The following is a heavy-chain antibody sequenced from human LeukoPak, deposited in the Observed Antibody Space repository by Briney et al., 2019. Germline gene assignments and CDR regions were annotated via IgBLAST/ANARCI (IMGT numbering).Heavy chain of an antibody. Sequence: PSETLSLTCAVYGGSFSGYYWSWIRQPPGKGLEWIGEINHSGSTNYNPSLKSRVTISVDTSKNQFSLKLSSVTAADTAVYYCARGPSSGWPYYYYGMDVWGQGTTVTVSS. CDR2: INHSGST. CDR3: ARGPSSGWPYYYYGMDV. D-gene: IGHD6-19*01. CDR1: GGSFSGYY. V-gene: IGHV4-34*01. J-gene: IGHJ6*02.